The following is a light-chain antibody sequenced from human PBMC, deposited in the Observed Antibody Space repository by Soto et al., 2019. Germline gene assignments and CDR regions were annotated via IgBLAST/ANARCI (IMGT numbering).Light chain of an antibody. CDR2: LGS. J-gene: IGKJ1*01. V-gene: IGKV2-28*01. CDR1: QSLLHTNNYNY. CDR3: MQGLQIPMT. Sequence: DIVMTQSPLSLPVTPGEPASISCRSSQSLLHTNNYNYLDWYLQKPGQSQQLLIYLGSNRASGVPDRFSASGSGTDFTLKISSVEAEDVGVYYCMQGLQIPMTFGQGTKVEIK.